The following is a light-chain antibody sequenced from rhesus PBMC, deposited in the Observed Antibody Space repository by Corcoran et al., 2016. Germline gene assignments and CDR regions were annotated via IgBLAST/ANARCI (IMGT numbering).Light chain of an antibody. J-gene: IGKJ2*01. CDR2: KAS. CDR1: QGISSW. CDR3: QQYSSRPYS. Sequence: DIQMTQSPSSLSVSIGDTVTITCRASQGISSWLAWYPQKPGKAPKLLVYKASILQSGVTSRFSGNGSGTDFNLTISRMQSGDFATYYCQQYSSRPYSFGQGTKVEIK. V-gene: IGKV1-22*01.